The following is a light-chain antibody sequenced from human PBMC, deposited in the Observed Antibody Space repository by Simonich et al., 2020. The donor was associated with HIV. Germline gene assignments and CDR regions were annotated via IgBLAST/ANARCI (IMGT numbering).Light chain of an antibody. CDR2: AAS. V-gene: IGKV1-39*01. J-gene: IGKJ2*01. Sequence: DIQMTQSPSSLYASVGDRVTITCRASQYISSYLNWYQQKPGKAPKLLISAASSLQSGVPSRFSGSGAGTDFTLTISSLQPEDFAVYYCQQYNNWPPDTFGQGTKLEIK. CDR3: QQYNNWPPDT. CDR1: QYISSY.